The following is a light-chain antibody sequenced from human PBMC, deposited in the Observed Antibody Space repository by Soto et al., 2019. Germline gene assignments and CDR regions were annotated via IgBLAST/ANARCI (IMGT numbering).Light chain of an antibody. CDR3: QQYFTSPLT. J-gene: IGKJ4*01. CDR2: GVS. Sequence: EVVLTQSPGTLSLSPGERATLSCRASQSVSSNHLAWYQQKPGQAPRLLIYGVSTRATGIPDRFSGSGSGTGFSLTISRLEPEDFAMYYCQQYFTSPLTFGGGTKVDIK. V-gene: IGKV3-20*01. CDR1: QSVSSNH.